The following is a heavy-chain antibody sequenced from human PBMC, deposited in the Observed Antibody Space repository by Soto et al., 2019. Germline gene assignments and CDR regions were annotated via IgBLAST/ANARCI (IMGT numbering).Heavy chain of an antibody. V-gene: IGHV1-3*01. J-gene: IGHJ5*02. Sequence: ASVKVSCKASGYTFTSYAMHWVRQAPGQRLEWMGWINAGNGNTKYSQKFQGRVTITRDTSASTAYMELSSLRSEDTAVYYCAREVGSILRLDPSAQGTLVIVSS. CDR3: AREVGSILRLDP. CDR2: INAGNGNT. CDR1: GYTFTSYA. D-gene: IGHD3-10*01.